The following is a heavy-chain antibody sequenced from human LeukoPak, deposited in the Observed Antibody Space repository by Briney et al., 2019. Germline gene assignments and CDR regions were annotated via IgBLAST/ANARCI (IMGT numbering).Heavy chain of an antibody. D-gene: IGHD3-9*01. CDR3: AREGPYYDISSRSTIDY. Sequence: GGSLRLSCAASGFTFSSYSMNWVRQAPGKGLEWVSSISSSSSYIYYADSVKGRFTISRDNAKNSLYLQMNSLRAEDTAVYYCAREGPYYDISSRSTIDYWGQGTLVTVSS. V-gene: IGHV3-21*01. J-gene: IGHJ4*02. CDR2: ISSSSSYI. CDR1: GFTFSSYS.